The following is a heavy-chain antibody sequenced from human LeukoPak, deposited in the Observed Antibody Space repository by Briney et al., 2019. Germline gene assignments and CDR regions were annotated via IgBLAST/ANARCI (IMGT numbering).Heavy chain of an antibody. V-gene: IGHV3-30*04. CDR1: GFTFSSYA. CDR2: ISYDGSNK. J-gene: IGHJ4*02. Sequence: PGRSLRLSCAASGFTFSSYAMHWVRQAPGKGLEWVAVISYDGSNKYYADSVKGRFTISRDNSKNTLYLQMNSLRAEDTAVYYCARDGTSILTGYFDYWGQGTPVTVSS. D-gene: IGHD3-9*01. CDR3: ARDGTSILTGYFDY.